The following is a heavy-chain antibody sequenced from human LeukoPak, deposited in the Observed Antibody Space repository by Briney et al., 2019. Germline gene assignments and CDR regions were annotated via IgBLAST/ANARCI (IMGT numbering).Heavy chain of an antibody. CDR1: GYTFTGYY. CDR2: INPNSGGT. J-gene: IGHJ3*02. Sequence: ASVKVSCKASGYTFTGYYMHWVRQAPGQGLEWMGWINPNSGGTNYAQKFQGRVTMTRDTSISTAYMELSRLRSDDTAVYYCATGGSLYSSSWYSSAFDIWGQGTMVTVSS. D-gene: IGHD6-13*01. V-gene: IGHV1-2*02. CDR3: ATGGSLYSSSWYSSAFDI.